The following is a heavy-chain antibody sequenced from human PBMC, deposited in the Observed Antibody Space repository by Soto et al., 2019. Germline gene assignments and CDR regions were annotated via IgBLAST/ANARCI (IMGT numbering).Heavy chain of an antibody. Sequence: KVSCKASGGTFSSYAISWVRQAPGQGLEWMGGIIPIFGTANYAQKFQGRVTITADKSTSTAYMELSSLRSEDMAVYYCARTYYYGSGSYYYYGMDVWGQGTTVTVSS. J-gene: IGHJ6*02. CDR3: ARTYYYGSGSYYYYGMDV. V-gene: IGHV1-69*06. CDR1: GGTFSSYA. D-gene: IGHD3-10*01. CDR2: IIPIFGTA.